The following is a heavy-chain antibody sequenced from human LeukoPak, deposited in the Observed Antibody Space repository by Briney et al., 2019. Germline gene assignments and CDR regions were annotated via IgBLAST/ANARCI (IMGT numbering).Heavy chain of an antibody. CDR2: IRYDGSSK. V-gene: IGHV3-30*02. CDR1: GFTFSYYG. D-gene: IGHD2-15*01. CDR3: AKEGGRGLYYFDY. J-gene: IGHJ4*02. Sequence: GGSLRLSCAASGFTFSYYGMHWVRQAPGKGLEWVAFIRYDGSSKYYADSVKGRFTISRDNSENTVFLQMNSLRGDDTAVYYCAKEGGRGLYYFDYWGQGTLVTVSP.